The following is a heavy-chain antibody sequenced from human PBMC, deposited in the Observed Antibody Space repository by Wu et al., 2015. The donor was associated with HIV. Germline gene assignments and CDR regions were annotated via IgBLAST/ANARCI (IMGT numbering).Heavy chain of an antibody. Sequence: QVQLLQSGAEVKKPGASVMVSCKASGYTFIDYYIYWVRKTPGQGLEWMGWINSNRGGTKYAQKFQGRVTMSRDTAISTAYMELASLTSDDTAVYYCARLQSLHGLYXNADFWGQGTLVTVSS. CDR3: ARLQSLHGLYXNADF. D-gene: IGHD5-24*01. J-gene: IGHJ4*02. CDR1: GYTFIDYY. V-gene: IGHV1-2*02. CDR2: INSNRGGT.